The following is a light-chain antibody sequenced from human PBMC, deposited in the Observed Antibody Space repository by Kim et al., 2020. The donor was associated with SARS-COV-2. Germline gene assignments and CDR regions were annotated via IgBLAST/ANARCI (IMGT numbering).Light chain of an antibody. V-gene: IGKV4-1*01. CDR3: QQYSSTHPT. CDR2: GAS. CDR1: QSVLYSSDNKNY. J-gene: IGKJ2*01. Sequence: RATINCQSSQSVLYSSDNKNYLAWYQQKPGQPPKLLIYGASTRKSGVPDRFSGSGSGTDFTLTISSLQAEDVAVYYCQQYSSTHPTFGQGTKLEI.